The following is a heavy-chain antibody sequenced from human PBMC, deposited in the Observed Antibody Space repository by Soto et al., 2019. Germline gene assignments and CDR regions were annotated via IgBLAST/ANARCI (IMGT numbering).Heavy chain of an antibody. CDR3: ARAGYCSGGSCLFPNWFDP. V-gene: IGHV4-31*03. J-gene: IGHJ5*02. Sequence: SETLSLTCTVSGGSISSGGYYWSWIRQHPGKGLEWIGYIYYSGSTYYNPSLKSRVTISVDTSKNQFSLKLSSVTAADTAVYYCARAGYCSGGSCLFPNWFDPWGQGTLVTVSS. CDR2: IYYSGST. D-gene: IGHD2-15*01. CDR1: GGSISSGGYY.